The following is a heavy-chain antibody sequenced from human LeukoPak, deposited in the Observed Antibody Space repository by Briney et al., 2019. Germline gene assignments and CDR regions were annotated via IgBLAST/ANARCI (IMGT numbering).Heavy chain of an antibody. Sequence: ASVKVSCKASAGTFSSYAISWVRQAPGQGREWMGGIIPIFGTANYAQKFQGRVTITADESTSTAYMELSSLRSEDTAVYYCARGAHDSGWYYFDYWGQGTLVTVSS. J-gene: IGHJ4*02. D-gene: IGHD6-19*01. CDR3: ARGAHDSGWYYFDY. V-gene: IGHV1-69*13. CDR2: IIPIFGTA. CDR1: AGTFSSYA.